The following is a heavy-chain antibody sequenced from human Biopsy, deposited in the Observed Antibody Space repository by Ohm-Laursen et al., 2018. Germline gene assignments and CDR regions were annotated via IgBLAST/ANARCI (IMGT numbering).Heavy chain of an antibody. J-gene: IGHJ6*02. CDR3: ARATNSTGWPYYYFYGMDV. CDR1: GKTFSDYY. V-gene: IGHV4-59*01. D-gene: IGHD2/OR15-2a*01. Sequence: SQTLSLTCEVYGKTFSDYYWSWIRQPPGKGLEWIGYIYYSGSTNYNPSLKSRVTISVDTSKNQFSLRPNSVTAADTAVYYCARATNSTGWPYYYFYGMDVWGQGTTVTVSS. CDR2: IYYSGST.